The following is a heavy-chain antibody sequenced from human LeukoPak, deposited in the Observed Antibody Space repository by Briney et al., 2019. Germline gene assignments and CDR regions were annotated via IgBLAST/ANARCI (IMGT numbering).Heavy chain of an antibody. CDR3: ARSGRGVDSFHFYMDV. CDR2: IKHDGSEKQDGSEK. J-gene: IGHJ6*03. D-gene: IGHD3-10*01. V-gene: IGHV3-7*01. Sequence: GGSLRLSCAASGFTFSQYWMSWVRQAPGKGLEWVANIKHDGSEKQDGSEKNYVDSVKGRFTISRDNAKNSLYLQMNSLRAEDTAVYYCARSGRGVDSFHFYMDVWGKGTTVTVSS. CDR1: GFTFSQYW.